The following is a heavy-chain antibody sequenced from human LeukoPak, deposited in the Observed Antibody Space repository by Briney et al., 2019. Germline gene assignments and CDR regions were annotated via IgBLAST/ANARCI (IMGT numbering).Heavy chain of an antibody. V-gene: IGHV3-7*01. CDR3: ARGSYASGSYTFDY. D-gene: IGHD3-10*01. CDR1: GFTFSSYW. Sequence: PGGSLRLSCAASGFTFSSYWMSWVRQAPGKGLEWVANIKKDGSEKYYVDSVKGRFTISRDNAKTSLYLQMNSLRAEDTAVYYCARGSYASGSYTFDYWGQGTLVTVSS. J-gene: IGHJ4*02. CDR2: IKKDGSEK.